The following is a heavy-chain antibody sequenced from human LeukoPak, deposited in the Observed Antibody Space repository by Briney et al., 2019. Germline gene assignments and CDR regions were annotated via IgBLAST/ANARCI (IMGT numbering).Heavy chain of an antibody. J-gene: IGHJ5*02. CDR1: GFTFRSYA. D-gene: IGHD3-10*01. Sequence: PGGSLRLSCAASGFTFRSYAMSWVRQAPGKGLEWVSAISGSGGSTYYADSVKGRFTISRDNSKNTLYLQMNSLRAEDTAVYYCAKDTDYYGSGSYSDPWGQGTLVTVSS. CDR3: AKDTDYYGSGSYSDP. V-gene: IGHV3-23*01. CDR2: ISGSGGST.